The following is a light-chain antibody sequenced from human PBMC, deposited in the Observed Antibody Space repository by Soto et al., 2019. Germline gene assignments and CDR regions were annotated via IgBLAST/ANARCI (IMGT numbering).Light chain of an antibody. CDR3: AAWDDSLNGLV. J-gene: IGLJ1*01. CDR1: SSNIGSNT. Sequence: QSVLTQPPSASGTPGQRVTISCSGSSSNIGSNTVNWYQQLPGTAPKLLIYNNNQRPSGDPVRFSGSKSGTSASLAISGLQSEDEADYYCAAWDDSLNGLVFGTGTKLTVL. CDR2: NNN. V-gene: IGLV1-44*01.